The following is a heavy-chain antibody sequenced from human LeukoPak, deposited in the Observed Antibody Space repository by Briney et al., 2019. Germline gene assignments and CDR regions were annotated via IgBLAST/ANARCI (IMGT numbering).Heavy chain of an antibody. CDR1: GFTFSSYW. D-gene: IGHD3-10*01. V-gene: IGHV3-74*01. CDR2: INSDGNST. CDR3: AKDVLDYGSGSWILTNAFDI. Sequence: GGSLRLSCAASGFTFSSYWMHWVRQAPGKGLVWVSRINSDGNSTSYADSVKGRFTTSRDNSKNTLYLQMNSLRAEDTAVYYCAKDVLDYGSGSWILTNAFDIWGQGTMVTVSS. J-gene: IGHJ3*02.